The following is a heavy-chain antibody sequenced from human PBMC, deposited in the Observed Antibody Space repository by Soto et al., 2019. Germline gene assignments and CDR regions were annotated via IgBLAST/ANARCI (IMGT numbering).Heavy chain of an antibody. D-gene: IGHD2-15*01. J-gene: IGHJ4*02. Sequence: PGGSLRLSCAASGFTFSSYAMSWVRQAPGKGLEWVSAISGSGGSTYYADSVKGRFTISRDNSKNTLYLQMNSLRAEDTAVYYCAKDPRYCSAGSCYSDYWGQGTLVTVSS. CDR1: GFTFSSYA. V-gene: IGHV3-23*01. CDR2: ISGSGGST. CDR3: AKDPRYCSAGSCYSDY.